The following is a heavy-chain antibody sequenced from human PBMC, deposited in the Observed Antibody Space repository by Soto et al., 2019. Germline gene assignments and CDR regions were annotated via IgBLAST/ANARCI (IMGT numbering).Heavy chain of an antibody. CDR1: GGSFSGYY. J-gene: IGHJ3*02. D-gene: IGHD4-17*01. V-gene: IGHV4-34*01. Sequence: SETLSLTCAVYGGSFSGYYWTWIRQPPGTGLEWIGEINHSGSTNYNPSLKSRVTISVDTSKNQFSLKLTSVTAADTAVYYCARFMTTVTNLAFDIWGQGTMVTVSS. CDR2: INHSGST. CDR3: ARFMTTVTNLAFDI.